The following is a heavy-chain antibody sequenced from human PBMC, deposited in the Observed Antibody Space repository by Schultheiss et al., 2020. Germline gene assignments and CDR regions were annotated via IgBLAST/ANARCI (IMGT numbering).Heavy chain of an antibody. J-gene: IGHJ5*02. CDR3: ARHLAKWELRGLNWFDP. Sequence: SETLSLTCTVSGCYISSSSYYWGWIRQPPGKGLEWIGSIYYSGSTYYNLSLNSRVTISVDTSKNQFSLKLSSVTAADTAVYYCARHLAKWELRGLNWFDPWGQGTLVTVSS. D-gene: IGHD1-26*01. CDR1: GCYISSSSYY. V-gene: IGHV4-39*01. CDR2: IYYSGST.